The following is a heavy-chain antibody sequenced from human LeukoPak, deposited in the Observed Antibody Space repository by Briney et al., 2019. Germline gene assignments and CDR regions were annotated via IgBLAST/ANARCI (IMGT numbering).Heavy chain of an antibody. Sequence: ASVKVSCKASGYTFTGYYMRWVRQAPGQGLEWMGWINPNTGGTNYAQKFQGRVTMTRDTSISTAYMEVSRLRSDDTAVYYCARTLPYDSSGPPFDYWGQGTLVTVSS. D-gene: IGHD3-22*01. CDR1: GYTFTGYY. CDR3: ARTLPYDSSGPPFDY. J-gene: IGHJ4*02. V-gene: IGHV1-2*02. CDR2: INPNTGGT.